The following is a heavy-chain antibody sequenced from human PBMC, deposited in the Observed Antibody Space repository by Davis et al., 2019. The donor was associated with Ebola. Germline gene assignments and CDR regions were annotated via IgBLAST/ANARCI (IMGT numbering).Heavy chain of an antibody. CDR3: ARELPNWGLDY. CDR2: INYSGTT. Sequence: GSLRLSCSVSGYSISSNYYWGWIRQPPGKGLEWIGSINYSGTTHYNPSLKSRLTISVDTSKNQFSLRLTSVTAADMAVYYCARELPNWGLDYWGQGTLVTVSS. CDR1: GYSISSNYY. D-gene: IGHD7-27*01. V-gene: IGHV4-38-2*02. J-gene: IGHJ4*02.